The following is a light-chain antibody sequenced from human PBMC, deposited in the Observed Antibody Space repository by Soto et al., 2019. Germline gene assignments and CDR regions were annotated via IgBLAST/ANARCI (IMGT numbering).Light chain of an antibody. Sequence: QSVLTQPPSVSGAPGQTVTISCTGTSSNIGAGFDVHWYQHLPGAAPKILIYANTDRPSGVPARFSGSKSVTSASLAITGLQREDEADYFCLSYDTSLRGVFGGGTKLTVL. J-gene: IGLJ2*01. V-gene: IGLV1-40*01. CDR3: LSYDTSLRGV. CDR2: ANT. CDR1: SSNIGAGFD.